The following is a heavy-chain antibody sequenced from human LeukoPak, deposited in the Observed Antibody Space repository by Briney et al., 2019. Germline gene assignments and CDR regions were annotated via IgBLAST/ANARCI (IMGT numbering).Heavy chain of an antibody. CDR3: ARGDPNVDY. CDR2: IYYSGST. CDR1: GASISSGGYY. Sequence: SETLSLTCTVSGASISSGGYYWPWIRQHPGKGLERIGYIYYSGSTYYNPSLKSRITISLDTSKNQFSLNLDSVTAADTAVYYCARGDPNVDYWGQGTLVTVSS. J-gene: IGHJ4*02. V-gene: IGHV4-31*03.